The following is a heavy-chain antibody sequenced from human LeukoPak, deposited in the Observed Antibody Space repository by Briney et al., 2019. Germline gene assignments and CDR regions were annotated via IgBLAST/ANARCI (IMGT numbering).Heavy chain of an antibody. V-gene: IGHV4-34*01. CDR1: GGSFSGYY. J-gene: IGHJ1*01. Sequence: SETLSLTCAVYGGSFSGYYWSWIRQPPGKGLEWIGEINHSGSTNYNPSLKSRVTISVDTSKNQFSLKLSSVTAADTAVYYCARGPRLYYDFWSGYYIPYFQHWGQGTLVTVSS. D-gene: IGHD3-3*01. CDR3: ARGPRLYYDFWSGYYIPYFQH. CDR2: INHSGST.